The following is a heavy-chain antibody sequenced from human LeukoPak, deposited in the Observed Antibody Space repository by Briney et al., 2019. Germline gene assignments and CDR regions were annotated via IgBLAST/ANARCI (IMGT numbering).Heavy chain of an antibody. CDR3: AKAGIGVVGYFDY. CDR1: GFTFNSYA. Sequence: GGSLRLSCAASGFTFNSYAMSRVRQAPGKGLEWVSAIRGSGGGTYYADAVKGRFTISRDNSKNTLYLQMNSLRDENTALYYCAKAGIGVVGYFDYWGQGTLVTVSS. V-gene: IGHV3-23*01. J-gene: IGHJ4*02. CDR2: IRGSGGGT. D-gene: IGHD6-19*01.